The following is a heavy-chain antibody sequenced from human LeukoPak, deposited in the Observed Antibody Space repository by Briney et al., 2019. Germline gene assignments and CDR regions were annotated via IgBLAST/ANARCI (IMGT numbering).Heavy chain of an antibody. CDR3: ANFGDYGGDY. V-gene: IGHV3-9*01. CDR1: GFTFSSYA. J-gene: IGHJ4*02. Sequence: GGSLRLSCAASGFTFSSYAMHWVRQAPGKGLEWVSGISWNSGSIGYADSVKGRFTISRDNAKNPLYLQMNSLRAEDTALYYCANFGDYGGDYWGQGTLVTVSS. D-gene: IGHD3-3*01. CDR2: ISWNSGSI.